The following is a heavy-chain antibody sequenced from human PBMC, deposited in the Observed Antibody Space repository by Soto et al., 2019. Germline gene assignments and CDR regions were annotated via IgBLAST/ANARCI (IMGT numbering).Heavy chain of an antibody. Sequence: QMQLVQSGPEVKKPGTSVKVSCKASGFTFTSSAVQWVRQARGQRLEWIGWIVVGSGNTNYAQKFQERVTITRDMSXSXXYMELSSLRSEETAVYYCAVHGDYGGLARYYGMDVWGQGTTVTVSS. V-gene: IGHV1-58*01. CDR3: AVHGDYGGLARYYGMDV. J-gene: IGHJ6*02. CDR1: GFTFTSSA. D-gene: IGHD4-17*01. CDR2: IVVGSGNT.